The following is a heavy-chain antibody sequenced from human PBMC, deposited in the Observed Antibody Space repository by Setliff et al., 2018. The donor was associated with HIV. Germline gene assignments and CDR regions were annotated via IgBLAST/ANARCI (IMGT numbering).Heavy chain of an antibody. CDR2: TNPSGST. CDR1: VGSFSGHY. Sequence: SEPLSLTCAVYVGSFSGHYWIWIRQPPGKGLEWIGETNPSGSTKYNPSLKSRVTISVDRSKNQFSLKLTSVTAADTAVYYCARGQDLGATWTGYYYYYMDVWGKGTTVTVSS. J-gene: IGHJ6*03. CDR3: ARGQDLGATWTGYYYYYMDV. V-gene: IGHV4-34*01. D-gene: IGHD1-26*01.